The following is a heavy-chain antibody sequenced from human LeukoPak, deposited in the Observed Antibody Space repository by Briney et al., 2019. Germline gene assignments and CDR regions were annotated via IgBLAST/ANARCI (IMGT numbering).Heavy chain of an antibody. J-gene: IGHJ5*02. D-gene: IGHD3-10*01. Sequence: PGGSLRLSCVASSFTSNDDEVIWFRQAPGRGLQWISHISSSGTSTHYTDSVKGRFTISRDNAKKSVILQMNSLRVEDTALYYYCYGLSCLLPRWGAGYGWGFARWGQGTLVTVSS. CDR2: ISSSGTST. CDR1: SFTSNDDE. V-gene: IGHV3-48*03. CDR3: CYGLSCLLPRWGAGYGWGFAR.